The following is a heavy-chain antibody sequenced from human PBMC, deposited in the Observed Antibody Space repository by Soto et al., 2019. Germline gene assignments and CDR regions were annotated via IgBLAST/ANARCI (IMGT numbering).Heavy chain of an antibody. V-gene: IGHV1-3*01. J-gene: IGHJ3*02. CDR2: INAGNGNT. CDR3: ARDHAAGNDAFDI. Sequence: ASVKVSCKASGYTFTSYAMHWVRQAPGQRLEWMGWINAGNGNTKYSQKFQGRVTITRDTSASTAYMEPSSLRSEDTAVYYCARDHAAGNDAFDIWGQGTMVTVS. D-gene: IGHD6-13*01. CDR1: GYTFTSYA.